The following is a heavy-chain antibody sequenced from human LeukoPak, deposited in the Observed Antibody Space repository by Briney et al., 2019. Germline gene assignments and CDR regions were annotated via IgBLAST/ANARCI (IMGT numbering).Heavy chain of an antibody. CDR3: ARDSRSGYDSKRWFDP. V-gene: IGHV4-30-2*01. J-gene: IGHJ5*02. D-gene: IGHD5-12*01. Sequence: PSETLSLTCTVSGGSISSGGYYWSWIRQPPGKGLEWIGYIYHSGSTYYNPSLKSRVTISVDRSKNQFSLKLSSVTAADTAVYYCARDSRSGYDSKRWFDPWGQGTLVTVSS. CDR1: GGSISSGGYY. CDR2: IYHSGST.